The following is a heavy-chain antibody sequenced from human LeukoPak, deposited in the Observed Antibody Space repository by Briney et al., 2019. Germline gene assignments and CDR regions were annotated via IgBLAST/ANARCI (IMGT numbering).Heavy chain of an antibody. D-gene: IGHD6-13*01. CDR3: AKGSSNWRDYYYFDY. J-gene: IGHJ4*02. CDR2: ISDSGGST. Sequence: GGSLRLSCAASGFTFSSYTVSWVRQAPGKGLAWVSAISDSGGSTQYADSVKGRFTISRDNSKNTLYLQMNSLRAEDTAVYYCAKGSSNWRDYYYFDYWGQGTLVTVSS. V-gene: IGHV3-23*01. CDR1: GFTFSSYT.